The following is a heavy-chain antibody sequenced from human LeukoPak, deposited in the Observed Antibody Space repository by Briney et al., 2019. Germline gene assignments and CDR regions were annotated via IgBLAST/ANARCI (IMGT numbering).Heavy chain of an antibody. V-gene: IGHV3-21*01. J-gene: IGHJ4*02. CDR3: ARIGLGRDRSKSGDH. D-gene: IGHD5-24*01. CDR2: ISATTIYT. CDR1: GFSFSNYD. Sequence: GGSLSLTCAASGFSFSNYDLTWVRQAPGKGLEWVSSISATTIYTFSADSVRGRFTISRDNVENSLYLQMNNLRSEDTGVYFCARIGLGRDRSKSGDHWGQGTLVTVSS.